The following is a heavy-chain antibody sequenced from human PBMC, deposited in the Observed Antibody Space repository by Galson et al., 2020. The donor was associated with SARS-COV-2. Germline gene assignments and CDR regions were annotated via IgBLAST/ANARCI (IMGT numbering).Heavy chain of an antibody. Sequence: ESGPTLVKPTQTLTLTCTFSGFSLSTSEVGVGWIRQPPGKALEWLTLIYWNDNKRYSPSLKSRLTITKDTSKNQVVLTMTNMDPVDTATYYCALLSCYCDDSGYYGGYDFDYVGQGTRVTVSS. V-gene: IGHV2-5*01. CDR2: IYWNDNK. D-gene: IGHD3-22*01. CDR1: GFSLSTSEVG. J-gene: IGHJ4*02. CDR3: ALLSCYCDDSGYYGGYDFDY.